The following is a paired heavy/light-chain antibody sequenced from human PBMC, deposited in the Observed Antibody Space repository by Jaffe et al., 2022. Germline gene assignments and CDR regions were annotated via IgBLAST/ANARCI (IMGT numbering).Heavy chain of an antibody. CDR2: FDPEDGET. D-gene: IGHD3-10*01. CDR1: GYTLTELS. Sequence: QVQLVQSGAEVKKPGASVKVSCKVSGYTLTELSMHWVRQAPGKGLEWMGGFDPEDGETIYAQKFQGRVTMTEDTSTDTAYMELSSLRSEDTAVYYCATAGGVLWFRELLSPYYFDYWGQGTLVTVSS. J-gene: IGHJ4*02. V-gene: IGHV1-24*01. CDR3: ATAGGVLWFRELLSPYYFDY.
Light chain of an antibody. CDR3: QSYDSSLSGFWV. CDR2: GNS. V-gene: IGLV1-40*01. CDR1: SSNIGAGYD. J-gene: IGLJ3*02. Sequence: QSVLTQPPSVSGAPGQRVTISCTGSSSNIGAGYDVHWYQQLPGTAPKLLIYGNSNRPSGVPDRFSGSKSGTSASLAITGLQAEDEADYYCQSYDSSLSGFWVFGGGTKLTVL.